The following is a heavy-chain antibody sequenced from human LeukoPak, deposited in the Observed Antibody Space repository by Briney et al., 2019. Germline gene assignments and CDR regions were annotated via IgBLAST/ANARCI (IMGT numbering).Heavy chain of an antibody. CDR2: INPNSGGT. J-gene: IGHJ4*02. V-gene: IGHV1-2*02. CDR1: GYTFTGYY. Sequence: ASVKVSCKASGYTFTGYYMHWVRQAPGQGLEWMGWINPNSGGTKYAQKFQGRVTMTRDTSISTAYMELSRLRSDDTAVYYCARDYDSSGYLVNWGQGTLVTVSS. D-gene: IGHD3-22*01. CDR3: ARDYDSSGYLVN.